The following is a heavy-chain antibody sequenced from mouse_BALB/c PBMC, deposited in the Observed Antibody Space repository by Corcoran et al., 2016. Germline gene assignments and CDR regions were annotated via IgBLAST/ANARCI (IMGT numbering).Heavy chain of an antibody. Sequence: QIQLVQSGPELKKPGETVKISCKASGYTFTNYGMNWVKQAPGKGLKWMGWINTYTGEPTYADDFKGRFAFSLETSASTAYLQINNLKNEDTATYFCARGGYGNYPYWYFDVWGAETMVTVSS. J-gene: IGHJ1*01. V-gene: IGHV9-3-1*01. CDR3: ARGGYGNYPYWYFDV. CDR2: INTYTGEP. D-gene: IGHD2-10*02. CDR1: GYTFTNYG.